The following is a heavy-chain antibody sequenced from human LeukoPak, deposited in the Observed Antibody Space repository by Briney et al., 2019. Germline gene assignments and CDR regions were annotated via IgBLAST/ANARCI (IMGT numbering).Heavy chain of an antibody. D-gene: IGHD1-1*01. CDR3: ARTGTTSDFDFDY. CDR1: GGSISSYY. J-gene: IGHJ4*02. V-gene: IGHV4-59*01. Sequence: SETLSLTCTVSGGSISSYYWSWIRQPPGKVLEWIGYIYYSGSTNYNPSLKSRVTISVDASKNQFSLKLSSVTAADTAVYYCARTGTTSDFDFDYWGQGTLVTVSS. CDR2: IYYSGST.